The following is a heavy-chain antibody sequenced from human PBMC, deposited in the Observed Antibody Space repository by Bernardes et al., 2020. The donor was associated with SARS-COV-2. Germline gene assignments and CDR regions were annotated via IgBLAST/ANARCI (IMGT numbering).Heavy chain of an antibody. CDR1: GFTFSSYA. J-gene: IGHJ6*02. CDR2: ISGSGGST. D-gene: IGHD6-19*01. CDR3: AKDLGSGWFNFYGMDV. Sequence: GSLSPPCAASGFTFSSYAMSWVRQAPGKGLEWVSTISGSGGSTYYADSVKGRFTISRDNSKNTLYLQMNSLRAEDTAVYYCAKDLGSGWFNFYGMDVWGQGTTVTVSS. V-gene: IGHV3-23*01.